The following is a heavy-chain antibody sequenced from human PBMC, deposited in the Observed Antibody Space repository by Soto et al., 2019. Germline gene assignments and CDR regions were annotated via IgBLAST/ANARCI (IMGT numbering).Heavy chain of an antibody. Sequence: SETLSLTCTVSGGSISSSSYYWGWIRQPPGKGLEWIGSIYYSGSTYYNPSLKSRVTISIDTSKNQFSLKLSSVTAADTAVYYCARLRGEWLSTPAYWGPGTLVTVSS. J-gene: IGHJ4*02. D-gene: IGHD3-3*01. CDR1: GGSISSSSYY. CDR2: IYYSGST. V-gene: IGHV4-39*01. CDR3: ARLRGEWLSTPAY.